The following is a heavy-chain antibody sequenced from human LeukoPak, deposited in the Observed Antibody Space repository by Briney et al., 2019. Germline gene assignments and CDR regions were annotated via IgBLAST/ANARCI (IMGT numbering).Heavy chain of an antibody. Sequence: ASVKVSCKASGYXFTDYFIHWVRQAPGQGLEWMGWINANSGGTNYAQNFQGRFTMARDTSISTVYMELNRLRSDDTAVYYCARFRGSSNFDYWGQGTLVTVSS. CDR1: GYXFTDYF. CDR2: INANSGGT. V-gene: IGHV1-2*02. J-gene: IGHJ4*02. CDR3: ARFRGSSNFDY. D-gene: IGHD2-2*01.